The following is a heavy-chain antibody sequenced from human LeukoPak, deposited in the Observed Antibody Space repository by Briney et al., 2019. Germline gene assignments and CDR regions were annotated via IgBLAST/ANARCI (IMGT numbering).Heavy chain of an antibody. J-gene: IGHJ6*02. CDR2: IYYSGST. V-gene: IGHV4-61*01. CDR3: ARDRYDSYPMDV. Sequence: SETLSLTCTVSGGSVSSGIHYWNWIRQPPGKGLEWIGYIYYSGSTYYNPSLKSRVTISVDTSKNQFSLKLSSVTAADTAVYYCARDRYDSYPMDVWGQGTTVTVSS. D-gene: IGHD3-3*01. CDR1: GGSVSSGIHY.